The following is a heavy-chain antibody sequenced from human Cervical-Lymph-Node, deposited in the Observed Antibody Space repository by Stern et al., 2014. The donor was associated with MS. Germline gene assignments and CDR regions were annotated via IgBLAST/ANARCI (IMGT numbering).Heavy chain of an antibody. V-gene: IGHV1-2*06. Sequence: QVQLVESGAKVKQPGASVRVSCKAFGYDFTGYSIHWVRQAPGQGLEWMGRLNPNSDDTTYAQNFQDRVNMTRDTANGTDYLELSRLTSADTAVYCGAREATRIIVGIDYWGQGTPVTVSS. CDR3: AREATRIIVGIDY. D-gene: IGHD2/OR15-2a*01. CDR2: LNPNSDDT. J-gene: IGHJ4*02. CDR1: GYDFTGYS.